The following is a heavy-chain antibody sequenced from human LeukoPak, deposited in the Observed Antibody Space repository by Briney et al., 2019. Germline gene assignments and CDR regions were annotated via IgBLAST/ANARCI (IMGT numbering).Heavy chain of an antibody. CDR2: IYHSGST. CDR1: GYSISSGYY. Sequence: PSETLSLTCAVSGYSISSGYYWVWIRQPPGKGLEWIGSIYHSGSTYYNPSLKSRVTISVDTSKNQFSLKLSSVTAADTAVYYCAGAYYDILTGYFDYWGQGTLVTVSS. J-gene: IGHJ4*02. V-gene: IGHV4-38-2*01. D-gene: IGHD3-9*01. CDR3: AGAYYDILTGYFDY.